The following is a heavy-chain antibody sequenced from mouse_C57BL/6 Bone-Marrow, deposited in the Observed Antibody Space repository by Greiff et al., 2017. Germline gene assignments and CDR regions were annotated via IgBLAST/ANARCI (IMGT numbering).Heavy chain of an antibody. CDR1: GFNIKDDY. Sequence: EVQLQQSGAELVRPGASVKLSCTASGFNIKDDYMHWVKQRPEQGLEWIGWIDPENGDTEYASKFPGQATITADTSSNTAYLQLSSLTSEDTAVYYCTTNYYGSSYLYYAMDYWGQGTSVTVSS. CDR2: IDPENGDT. J-gene: IGHJ4*01. V-gene: IGHV14-4*01. CDR3: TTNYYGSSYLYYAMDY. D-gene: IGHD1-1*01.